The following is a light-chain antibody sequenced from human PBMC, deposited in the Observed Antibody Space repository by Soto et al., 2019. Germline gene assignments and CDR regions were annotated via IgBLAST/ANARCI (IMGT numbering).Light chain of an antibody. CDR3: QQANKFPPWT. CDR2: ETA. CDR1: QEIGSR. V-gene: IGKV1-12*01. J-gene: IGKJ1*01. Sequence: DIQMTQSPSSVSASVGDRVTITCRASQEIGSRLAWYQQRPGKAPNLLIYETANLQRGVPARFSGRRSGTDFSLTISSLQPEDYATYYCQQANKFPPWTFGQGTKVEVK.